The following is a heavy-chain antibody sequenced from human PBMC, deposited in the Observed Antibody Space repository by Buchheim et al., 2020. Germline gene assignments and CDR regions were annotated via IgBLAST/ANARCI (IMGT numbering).Heavy chain of an antibody. CDR1: GFTFSSYS. Sequence: EVQLVGSGGGLVQPGGSLRLSCAASGFTFSSYSMNWVRQAPGKGLEWVSYITSSSSSISYADSVKGRFTISRDNAKHSLYLQVNSLRGEDTAVYYCARDHLYAFDIWGQGT. CDR3: ARDHLYAFDI. CDR2: ITSSSSSI. J-gene: IGHJ3*02. V-gene: IGHV3-48*01.